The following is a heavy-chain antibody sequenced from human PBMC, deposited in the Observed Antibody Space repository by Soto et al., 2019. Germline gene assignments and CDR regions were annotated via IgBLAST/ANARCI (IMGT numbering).Heavy chain of an antibody. CDR3: AKDLTGNDAFDI. Sequence: GGSLRLSCAASGFTFSSYAISWVRQAPGKGLEWVSAISGSGGSTYYADSVKGRFTISRDNSKNTLYLQMNSLRAEDTAVYYCAKDLTGNDAFDIWGQGTMVTVSS. CDR1: GFTFSSYA. V-gene: IGHV3-23*01. CDR2: ISGSGGST. J-gene: IGHJ3*02.